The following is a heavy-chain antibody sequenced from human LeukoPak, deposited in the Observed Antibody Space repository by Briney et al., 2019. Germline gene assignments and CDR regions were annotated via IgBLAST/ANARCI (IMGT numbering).Heavy chain of an antibody. CDR3: AKDLDYYGSGSRY. D-gene: IGHD3-10*01. V-gene: IGHV3-23*01. CDR1: GFTFSSYA. J-gene: IGHJ4*02. CDR2: ISGSGGST. Sequence: GGSLRLSCAASGFTFSSYAMSWVRQAPGKGREWVSAISGSGGSTYYAASVKGRFTISRDNSKNTLYLQMNSLRAEDTAVYYCAKDLDYYGSGSRYWGQGTLVTVSS.